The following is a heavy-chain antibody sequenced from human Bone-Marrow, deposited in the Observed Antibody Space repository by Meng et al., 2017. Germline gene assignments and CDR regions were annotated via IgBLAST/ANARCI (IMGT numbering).Heavy chain of an antibody. CDR1: GYILTNYY. J-gene: IGHJ4*02. CDR3: ARDLTVVVIALGY. V-gene: IGHV1-46*01. Sequence: ASVKVSCKASGYILTNYYMHWVRQAPGQGLEWMGIINPSGGSTTYAQKFQGRPRMTRDMSTGTIYMELSSLTSEDTAVYYCARDLTVVVIALGYWGQGTLVPSPQ. D-gene: IGHD3-22*01. CDR2: INPSGGST.